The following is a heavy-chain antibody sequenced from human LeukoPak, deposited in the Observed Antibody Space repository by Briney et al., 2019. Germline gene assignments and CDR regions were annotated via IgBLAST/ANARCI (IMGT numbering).Heavy chain of an antibody. J-gene: IGHJ4*02. V-gene: IGHV3-23*01. CDR1: GFTFSSYA. D-gene: IGHD3-3*01. CDR3: AKDVITIFGVVISHYFDY. Sequence: GGSLRLSCAASGFTFSSYAMSWVRQATGKGLEWVSTISGSGGSTYYADSVKGRFTISRDNSKNTLYLQMNSLRAEDTAVYYCAKDVITIFGVVISHYFDYWGQGTLVTVSS. CDR2: ISGSGGST.